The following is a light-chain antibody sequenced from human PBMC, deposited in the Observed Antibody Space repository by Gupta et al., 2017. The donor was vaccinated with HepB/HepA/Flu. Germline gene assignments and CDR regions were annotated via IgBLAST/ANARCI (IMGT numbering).Light chain of an antibody. CDR3: ETWDSKV. V-gene: IGLV4-60*03. Sequence: QPVLTQSSSASASLGPSVNLTCTLSSGHSSYIIAWHQQQPGKAPRYLMKLEYSGGYNRGSRVPDRFSGSSSGADRYLTISNLQSEDEADYYCETWDSKVFGGGTKLTVL. CDR1: SGHSSYI. CDR2: LEYSGGY. J-gene: IGLJ2*01.